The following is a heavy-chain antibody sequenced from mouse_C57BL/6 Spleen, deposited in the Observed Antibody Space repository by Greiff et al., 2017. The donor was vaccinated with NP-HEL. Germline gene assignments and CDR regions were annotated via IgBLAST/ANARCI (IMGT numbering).Heavy chain of an antibody. CDR3: ARGDSNFLFDY. J-gene: IGHJ2*01. CDR1: GFTFSSYG. CDR2: ISSGGSYT. Sequence: EVKLMESGGDLVKPGGSLKLSCAASGFTFSSYGMSWVRQTPDTRLEWVATISSGGSYTYYPDSVKGRFTISRDNAKNTLYLQMSSLKSESTAMYYCARGDSNFLFDYWGQGTTLTVSS. V-gene: IGHV5-6*01. D-gene: IGHD2-5*01.